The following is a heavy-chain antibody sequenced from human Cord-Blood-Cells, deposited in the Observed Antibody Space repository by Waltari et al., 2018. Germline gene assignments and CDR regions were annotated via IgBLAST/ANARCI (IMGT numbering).Heavy chain of an antibody. D-gene: IGHD2-15*01. CDR2: ISGSGGST. J-gene: IGHJ4*02. V-gene: IGHV3-23*04. Sequence: VQLVASGGGLVQPVGSLRRPCAGSGFTFSGYVLSWVRQAPGKGLEWVSAISGSGGSTYYADSVKGRFTISRDNSKNTLYLQMNSLRAEDTAVYYCAKDVRGGTGYWGQGTLVTVSS. CDR3: AKDVRGGTGY. CDR1: GFTFSGYV.